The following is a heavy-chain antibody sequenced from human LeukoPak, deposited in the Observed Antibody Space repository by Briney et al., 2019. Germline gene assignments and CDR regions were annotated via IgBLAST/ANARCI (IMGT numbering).Heavy chain of an antibody. CDR2: TYYRSKWYN. J-gene: IGHJ6*02. CDR3: ARDKGFYYYGMDV. Sequence: SQTLSLTCAISGDSVSSNSAAWTWIRQSPSRGLEWLGRTYYRSKWYNDYAVSVKSRITINPDASKNQFSLQLNSVTPEDTAVYYCARDKGFYYYGMDVWGQGTTVTVSS. D-gene: IGHD2-15*01. CDR1: GDSVSSNSAA. V-gene: IGHV6-1*01.